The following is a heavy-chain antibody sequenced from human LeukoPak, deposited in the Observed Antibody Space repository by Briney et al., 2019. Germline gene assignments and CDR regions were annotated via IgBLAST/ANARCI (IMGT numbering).Heavy chain of an antibody. V-gene: IGHV4-34*01. CDR2: INHSGST. D-gene: IGHD5-18*01. CDR1: GGSFSGYY. Sequence: SETLSLTCAVYGGSFSGYYWSGIRQPPGEEREGIGEINHSGSTNYNPSLKFRVTISVDTAKNQFSLNLSSGTAADTAVYYCARTIPTPGYSYGRARGPNFDYWGQGTLVTVSP. J-gene: IGHJ4*02. CDR3: ARTIPTPGYSYGRARGPNFDY.